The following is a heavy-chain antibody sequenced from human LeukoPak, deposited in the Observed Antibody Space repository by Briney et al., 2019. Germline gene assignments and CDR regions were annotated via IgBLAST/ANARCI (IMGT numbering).Heavy chain of an antibody. Sequence: GSLRLSCAASRFTFSSYWMSWVRPAPGKGLEWVANIKQDGSEKYYVDSVKGRFTISRDNAKNSLYLQMNSLRAEDTAVYYCARGMGYDFWSGYYDYWGQGTLVTVSS. CDR3: ARGMGYDFWSGYYDY. CDR1: RFTFSSYW. D-gene: IGHD3-3*01. V-gene: IGHV3-7*01. J-gene: IGHJ4*02. CDR2: IKQDGSEK.